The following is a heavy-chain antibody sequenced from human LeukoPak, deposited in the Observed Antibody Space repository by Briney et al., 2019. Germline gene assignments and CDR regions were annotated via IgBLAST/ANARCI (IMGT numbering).Heavy chain of an antibody. CDR3: AELGITMIGGV. D-gene: IGHD3-10*02. CDR2: ISSSGSTI. J-gene: IGHJ6*04. V-gene: IGHV3-48*03. CDR1: GFTFSSYE. Sequence: GGSMRLSCAASGFTFSSYEMNLVRQAPGKGLEWVSYISSSGSTIYYADSVEGRFTISRDNAKNSLYLQMNSLRAEDTAVYYCAELGITMIGGVWGKGTTVTISS.